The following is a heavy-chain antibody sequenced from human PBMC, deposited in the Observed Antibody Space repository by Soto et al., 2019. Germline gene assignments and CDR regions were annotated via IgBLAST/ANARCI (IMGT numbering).Heavy chain of an antibody. V-gene: IGHV3-11*01. D-gene: IGHD6-13*01. CDR1: GFTFSGYY. CDR3: ASGYSSSWYVPPIDAFDI. CDR2: ISSSGSTI. Sequence: GGSLRLSCAASGFTFSGYYISWIRQAPGKGLEWVSYISSSGSTIYYADSVKGRFTISRDNAKNSLYLQMNSLRAEDTAVYYCASGYSSSWYVPPIDAFDIWGQGTMVTVS. J-gene: IGHJ3*02.